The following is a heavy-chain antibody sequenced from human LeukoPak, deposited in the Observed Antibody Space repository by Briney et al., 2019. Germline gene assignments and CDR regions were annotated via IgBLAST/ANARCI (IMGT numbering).Heavy chain of an antibody. CDR3: ARDRVGAAGRDAFDI. CDR2: ISSSSSYI. Sequence: GGSLRLSCAASGFTFSSYSMNWVRQAPGKGLEWVSSISSSSSYIYYADSVKGRFTISRDNAKNSLYLQMNSLRAEDTAVYYCARDRVGAAGRDAFDIWGQGTMVTVSS. J-gene: IGHJ3*02. CDR1: GFTFSSYS. D-gene: IGHD6-13*01. V-gene: IGHV3-21*01.